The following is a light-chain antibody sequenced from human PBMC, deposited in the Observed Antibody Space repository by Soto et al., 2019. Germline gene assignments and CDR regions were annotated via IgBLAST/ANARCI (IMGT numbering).Light chain of an antibody. CDR2: KAS. V-gene: IGKV1-5*03. CDR1: QSISSW. Sequence: DIQMTQSPSTLSSSLGDRVTITCRASQSISSWLSWYQQKPGKAPKLLLYKASSVESGVPTSFSGSRSGTEFTLTISSLQPDEFATYYCKQYNSYWTFGQGTKVEIK. CDR3: KQYNSYWT. J-gene: IGKJ1*01.